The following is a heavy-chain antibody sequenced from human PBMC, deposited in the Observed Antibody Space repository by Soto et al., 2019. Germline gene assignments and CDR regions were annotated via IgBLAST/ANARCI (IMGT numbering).Heavy chain of an antibody. CDR3: ARGGVGARYWFDP. V-gene: IGHV4-59*01. Sequence: QVQLQESGPGLVKPSETLSLTCTVSSGSISSYYWSWIRQPPGKGLEWIGYIYYSGSTNYNPSLKSRVTISVDTSKNQFSLKLSSVTAADTAVYYCARGGVGARYWFDPWGQGTLVTVSS. CDR1: SGSISSYY. D-gene: IGHD1-26*01. CDR2: IYYSGST. J-gene: IGHJ5*02.